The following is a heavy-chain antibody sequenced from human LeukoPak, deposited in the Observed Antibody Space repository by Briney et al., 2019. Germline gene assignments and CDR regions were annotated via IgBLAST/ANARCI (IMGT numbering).Heavy chain of an antibody. D-gene: IGHD5-12*01. CDR2: IYYSGST. CDR1: GGSISSYY. J-gene: IGHJ4*02. V-gene: IGHV4-59*08. CDR3: ARLWSGYDIDSDY. Sequence: SETLSLTCTVSGGSISSYYWSWIRQPPGKGLEWIGYIYYSGSTNYNPSLKSRVTISVDTSKNQFSLKLSSVTAADTAMYYCARLWSGYDIDSDYWGQGTLVTVSS.